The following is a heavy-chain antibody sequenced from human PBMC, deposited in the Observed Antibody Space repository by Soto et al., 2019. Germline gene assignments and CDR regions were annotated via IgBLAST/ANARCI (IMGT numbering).Heavy chain of an antibody. D-gene: IGHD3-3*01. J-gene: IGHJ6*03. CDR2: IYSGGST. V-gene: IGHV3-66*01. CDR1: GFTVSSNY. Sequence: GGSLRLSCAASGFTVSSNYMTWVRQAPGKGLEWVSVIYSGGSTCYADSVKGRFTISRDDSKNTLYLHMNSLRAEDTAVFYCARAQYDPYKYYYYYMDVWGKGTTVTVSS. CDR3: ARAQYDPYKYYYYYMDV.